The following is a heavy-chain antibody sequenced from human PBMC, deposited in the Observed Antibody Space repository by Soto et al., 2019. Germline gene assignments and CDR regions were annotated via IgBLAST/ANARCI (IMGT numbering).Heavy chain of an antibody. J-gene: IGHJ5*02. CDR3: TRDASRDSSARGWFDP. V-gene: IGHV3-21*01. D-gene: IGHD6-13*01. CDR1: VFTFRSFT. CDR2: ISSNSAYI. Sequence: LRLSFAASVFTFRSFTMNWVRQAPGKGLEWVSTISSNSAYIYYTDALRGRFTISRDNAKNSLHLQMNSLRAEDTAVYYCTRDASRDSSARGWFDPWGPGTLVTVSS.